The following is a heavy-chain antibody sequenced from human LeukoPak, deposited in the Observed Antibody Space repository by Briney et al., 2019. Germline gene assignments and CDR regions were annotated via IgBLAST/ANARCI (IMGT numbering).Heavy chain of an antibody. CDR1: GGSISTSDYL. D-gene: IGHD3-16*01. CDR3: VRRNYLSSRIDP. V-gene: IGHV4-61*05. Sequence: PSETLSLTCTVSGGSISTSDYLWAWVRQAPGKGLEWIGDFYYNGAACYNGVTSYSPSLRSRVTISVDTSKNHFSLDLTSVTAADTAVYYCVRRNYLSSRIDPWGQGTLVTVSS. J-gene: IGHJ5*02. CDR2: FYYNGAACYNGVT.